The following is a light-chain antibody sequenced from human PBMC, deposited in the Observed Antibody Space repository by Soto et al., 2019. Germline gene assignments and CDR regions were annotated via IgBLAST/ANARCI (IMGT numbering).Light chain of an antibody. J-gene: IGKJ1*01. Sequence: DIQMTQSPTSLSASLGDRVTITYRASQSISTYLHWYQQKPGTAPKLLIYATSNLQSGVPSRFSGSGSGTDFTLTINSLQPEDSATYYCQQAYSTPRTFGQGTKVDIK. CDR3: QQAYSTPRT. CDR2: ATS. CDR1: QSISTY. V-gene: IGKV1-39*01.